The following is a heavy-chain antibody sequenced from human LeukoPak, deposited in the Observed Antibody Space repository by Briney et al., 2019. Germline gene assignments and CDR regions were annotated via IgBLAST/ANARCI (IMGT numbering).Heavy chain of an antibody. J-gene: IGHJ3*02. D-gene: IGHD6-19*01. CDR3: ARVVREQWLSEAFDI. CDR1: GFTFSSYA. V-gene: IGHV3-23*01. CDR2: ISGSGGST. Sequence: GGSLRLSCAASGFTFSSYAMSWVRQAPGKGLEWVSAISGSGGSTYYADSVKGRFTISRDNAKNSLYLQMNSLRAEDTAVYYCARVVREQWLSEAFDIWGQGTMVTVSS.